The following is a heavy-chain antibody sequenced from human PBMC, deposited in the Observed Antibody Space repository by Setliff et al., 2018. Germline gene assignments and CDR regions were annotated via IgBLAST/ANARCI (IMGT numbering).Heavy chain of an antibody. J-gene: IGHJ4*02. Sequence: SVKVSCKASGYTFTDYGVTWVRQAPGQGLEWVGWISPYSGNTYYAPKFQGRITMTTDTSTTTAYMELKSLRSDDTAIYYCSRLVRNCTRTSCQRLSGDDYWGQGALVTVAS. CDR2: ISPYSGNT. CDR3: SRLVRNCTRTSCQRLSGDDY. CDR1: GYTFTDYG. V-gene: IGHV1-18*01. D-gene: IGHD2-2*01.